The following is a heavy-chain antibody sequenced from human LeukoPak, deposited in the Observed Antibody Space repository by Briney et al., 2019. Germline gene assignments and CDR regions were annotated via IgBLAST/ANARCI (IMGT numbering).Heavy chain of an antibody. CDR3: AMTRGLFDP. Sequence: SVKVSCKASGYTFTSYGISWVRQAPGQGLEWMGGIIPIFGTANYAQKFQGRVTITADESTSTAYMELSSLRSEDTAVYYCAMTRGLFDPGGKGTLVTVSS. D-gene: IGHD1-26*01. CDR2: IIPIFGTA. V-gene: IGHV1-69*13. J-gene: IGHJ5*02. CDR1: GYTFTSYG.